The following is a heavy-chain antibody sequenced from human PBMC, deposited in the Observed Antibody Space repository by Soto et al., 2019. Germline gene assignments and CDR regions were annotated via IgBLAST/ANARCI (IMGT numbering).Heavy chain of an antibody. V-gene: IGHV3-7*01. J-gene: IGHJ4*02. CDR3: TRERLDNY. CDR2: IKPDGSAQ. D-gene: IGHD4-17*01. CDR1: GFTFSNFW. Sequence: EVQVVESGGGLVQPGGSLRLSCAAPGFTFSNFWMSWVRQAPGKGLEWVANIKPDGSAQYYVDSVKGRFTISRDNAKNSLYLQMNSLRVEDTAVYYCTRERLDNYWGQGTLVSVSS.